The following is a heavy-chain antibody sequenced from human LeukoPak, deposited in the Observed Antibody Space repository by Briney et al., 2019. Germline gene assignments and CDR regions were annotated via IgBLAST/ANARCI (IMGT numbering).Heavy chain of an antibody. CDR2: IHYSGST. V-gene: IGHV4-59*08. J-gene: IGHJ4*02. Sequence: AETLSLTCTVSGDSISSYYWSWIRQPPGKGLEWIGHIHYSGSTSYNPSLNSRVTMSVDTSKNQFSLKLSSVTAADTAVYYCARQTILDFWGQGTLVTVCS. CDR3: ARQTILDF. CDR1: GDSISSYY. D-gene: IGHD3-9*01.